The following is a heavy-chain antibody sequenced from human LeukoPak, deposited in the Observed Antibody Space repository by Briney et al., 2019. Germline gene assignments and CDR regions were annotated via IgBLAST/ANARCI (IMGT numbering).Heavy chain of an antibody. V-gene: IGHV3-64D*09. J-gene: IGHJ3*02. CDR2: ISSNGGST. CDR1: GLTFSSYA. D-gene: IGHD4-23*01. CDR3: VKGLRWDAFDI. Sequence: PGGSLRLSYSPSGLTFSSYAMHWVRQAPGKGLEYVSGISSNGGSTYYADSVKGRFTISRDNSKNTLYLQMSSLRVEDTAVYYCVKGLRWDAFDIWGQGTMVTVSS.